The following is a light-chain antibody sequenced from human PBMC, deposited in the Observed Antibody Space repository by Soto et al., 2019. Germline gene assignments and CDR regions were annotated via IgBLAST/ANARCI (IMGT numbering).Light chain of an antibody. CDR1: QSVSSY. CDR3: QQRINWPIT. V-gene: IGKV3-11*01. Sequence: EIVLTQSPATLSLSPGERATLSCRASQSVSSYLAWYQQKPGQAPRLLIYDTSNRGTGIPARFSGGGSGTDFTLTISSLEPEDFAVYYCQQRINWPITFGQGTRLEMK. J-gene: IGKJ5*01. CDR2: DTS.